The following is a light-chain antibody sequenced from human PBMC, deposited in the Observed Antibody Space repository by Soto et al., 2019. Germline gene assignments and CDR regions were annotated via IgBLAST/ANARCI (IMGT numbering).Light chain of an antibody. J-gene: IGKJ3*01. V-gene: IGKV3-20*01. CDR2: GAS. CDR1: KSISSSY. CDR3: QQYSSSPPEFT. Sequence: EIVLTQSPGTLSLSPGERATLSCRASKSISSSYLAWYQQRPGQAPRLLIFGASYRDTGIPDRFSGSGSGTDFTLTISRLEPEDFAFYYCQQYSSSPPEFTFGPGTKVDSK.